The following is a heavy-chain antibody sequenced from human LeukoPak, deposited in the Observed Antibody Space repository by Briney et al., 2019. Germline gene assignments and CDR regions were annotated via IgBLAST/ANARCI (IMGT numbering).Heavy chain of an antibody. CDR2: ISSSGSTI. Sequence: EGSLRLSCAASGFTFSDYYMSWIRQAPGKGLEWISYISSSGSTIYYADSVKGRFTISRDNARNSLYLQMNSPRAEDTAVYYCAREGAIASLRPYYFDYWGQGTLVTVSS. CDR1: GFTFSDYY. J-gene: IGHJ4*02. CDR3: AREGAIASLRPYYFDY. V-gene: IGHV3-11*01. D-gene: IGHD6-6*01.